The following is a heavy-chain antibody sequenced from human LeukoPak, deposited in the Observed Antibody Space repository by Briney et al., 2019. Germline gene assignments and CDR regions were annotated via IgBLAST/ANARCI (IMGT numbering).Heavy chain of an antibody. V-gene: IGHV3-21*01. J-gene: IGHJ4*02. Sequence: GGSLRLSCAASGFAFSSDWMHWVRQAPGKGLEWVSSISSTSNYIYYADSVKGRFTISRDNAKTSLYLQMNSLRAEDTAVYYCARDDRYSYGYSQSGHFDYWGQGILVTVSS. CDR1: GFAFSSDW. CDR3: ARDDRYSYGYSQSGHFDY. CDR2: ISSTSNYI. D-gene: IGHD5-18*01.